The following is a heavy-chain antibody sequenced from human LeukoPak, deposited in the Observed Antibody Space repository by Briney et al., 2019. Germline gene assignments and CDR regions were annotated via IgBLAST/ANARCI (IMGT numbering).Heavy chain of an antibody. J-gene: IGHJ3*02. CDR2: ISYDGSNK. CDR1: GFTFSSYA. D-gene: IGHD4-23*01. CDR3: ARFDTVVAFDI. V-gene: IGHV3-30-3*01. Sequence: PGRSLRLSCAASGFTFSSYAMHWVRQAPGKGLEWVAVISYDGSNKYYADSVKGRFTISRDNSKNTLYLQMNSLRAEDTAVYYCARFDTVVAFDIWGQGTMVTVSS.